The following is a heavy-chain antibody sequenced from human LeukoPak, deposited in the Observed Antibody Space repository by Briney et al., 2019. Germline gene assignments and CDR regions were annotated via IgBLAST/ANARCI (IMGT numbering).Heavy chain of an antibody. Sequence: ASEKVSCKASGYTFTSYGISWVRQAPGQGLEWMGWISAYNGNTNYAQKLQGRVTMTTDTSTSTAYMELRSLRSDDTAVYYCARIWVGSRDFWSGYPNTYYYYYYMDVWGKGTTVTVSS. D-gene: IGHD3-3*01. V-gene: IGHV1-18*01. CDR1: GYTFTSYG. J-gene: IGHJ6*03. CDR2: ISAYNGNT. CDR3: ARIWVGSRDFWSGYPNTYYYYYYMDV.